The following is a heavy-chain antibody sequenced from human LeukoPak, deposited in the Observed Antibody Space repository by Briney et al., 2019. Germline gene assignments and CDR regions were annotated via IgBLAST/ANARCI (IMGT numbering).Heavy chain of an antibody. V-gene: IGHV3-74*01. D-gene: IGHD2-15*01. CDR2: INSDGSST. J-gene: IGHJ3*02. CDR1: GFTFSSYW. CDR3: ARRGSGGGSGSNPPAFDI. Sequence: GGSLRLSCAASGFTFSSYWMHWVRQAPGKGLVWVSRINSDGSSTSYADSVKGRFTISRDNAKDTLYLQMNSLRAEDTAVYYCARRGSGGGSGSNPPAFDIWGQGTMVTVSS.